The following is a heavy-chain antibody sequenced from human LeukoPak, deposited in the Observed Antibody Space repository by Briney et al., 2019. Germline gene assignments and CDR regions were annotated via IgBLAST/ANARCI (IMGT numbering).Heavy chain of an antibody. J-gene: IGHJ4*02. D-gene: IGHD2-21*02. CDR1: GFTFSSYA. Sequence: GGSLRLSCAASGFTFSSYAMSWVRQAPGKGLEWVSAISGSGGSTYYADSVKGRFTISRDNSKNTLYLQMNSLRAEDTAVYYCAKDRAIVVVTATDDYWGQGTLATVSS. CDR2: ISGSGGST. CDR3: AKDRAIVVVTATDDY. V-gene: IGHV3-23*01.